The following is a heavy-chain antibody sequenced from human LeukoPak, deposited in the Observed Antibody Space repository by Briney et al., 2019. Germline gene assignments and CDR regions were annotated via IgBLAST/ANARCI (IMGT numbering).Heavy chain of an antibody. J-gene: IGHJ6*03. V-gene: IGHV3-20*04. CDR3: ASSSQGNYYYYMDV. Sequence: GGSLRLSCAASGFTFSSYWMHWVRQAPGKGLEWVSGINWNGGSTGYADSVKGRFTISRDNAKNSLYLQMNSLRAEDTALYYCASSSQGNYYYYMDVWGKGTTVTVSS. CDR2: INWNGGST. CDR1: GFTFSSYW.